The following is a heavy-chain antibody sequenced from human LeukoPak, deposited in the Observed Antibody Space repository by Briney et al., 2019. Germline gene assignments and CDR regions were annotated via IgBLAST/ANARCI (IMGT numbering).Heavy chain of an antibody. D-gene: IGHD3-10*02. CDR2: ISSSGSTI. Sequence: AGGSLRLSCAASGFTFSSYEMNWVRQAPGKGLGWVSYISSSGSTIYYADSVKGRFTISTDNAKNSLYMQMNSLRAADTAVYYCAELGITMIGGVWGKGTTVTISS. J-gene: IGHJ6*04. CDR3: AELGITMIGGV. V-gene: IGHV3-48*03. CDR1: GFTFSSYE.